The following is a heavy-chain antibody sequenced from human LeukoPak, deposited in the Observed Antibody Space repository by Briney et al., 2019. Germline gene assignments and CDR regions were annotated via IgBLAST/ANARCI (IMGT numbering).Heavy chain of an antibody. CDR1: GGSISSYY. Sequence: PSETLSPTCTVSGGSISSYYWSWIRQPPGKGLEWIGSIYYSGSTYYNPSLKSRVTISVDTSKNQFSLKLSSVTAADTAVYYCARALVGATDAFDIWGQGTMVTVSS. CDR3: ARALVGATDAFDI. D-gene: IGHD1-26*01. J-gene: IGHJ3*02. CDR2: IYYSGST. V-gene: IGHV4-59*12.